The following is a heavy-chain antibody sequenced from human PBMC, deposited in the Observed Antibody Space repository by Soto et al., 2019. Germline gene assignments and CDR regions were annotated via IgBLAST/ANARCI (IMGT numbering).Heavy chain of an antibody. CDR1: GFTFSNYA. CDR3: AKRPITAAGFDY. J-gene: IGHJ4*02. Sequence: EVQLLESGGGLVQPGGSLRLSCAASGFTFSNYAMTWVRQAPGKGLEWVSVITGSGGGTYFVDSVKGRFTISRDNSKNTVYLQMNSLRAEDKAVYYCAKRPITAAGFDYCGQGTLVTVSA. D-gene: IGHD6-13*01. CDR2: ITGSGGGT. V-gene: IGHV3-23*01.